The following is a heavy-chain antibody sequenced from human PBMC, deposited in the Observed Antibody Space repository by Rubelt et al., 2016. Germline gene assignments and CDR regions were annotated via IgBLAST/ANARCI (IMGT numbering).Heavy chain of an antibody. D-gene: IGHD6-13*01. V-gene: IGHV3-23*01. Sequence: GGSLRLSCPASGFPFRGFAMNWAPGAPGKGLGWVPPIGGSVERTSYADSVKGRFTIPRDNAKNSLYLQMNSLKIEDTAVYYCAGRLRGSSWGIVDYWGQGTLVTVSS. CDR1: GFPFRGFA. CDR2: IGGSVERT. J-gene: IGHJ4*02. CDR3: AGRLRGSSWGIVDY.